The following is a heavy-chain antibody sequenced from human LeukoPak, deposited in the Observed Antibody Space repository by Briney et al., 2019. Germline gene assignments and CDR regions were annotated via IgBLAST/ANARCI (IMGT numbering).Heavy chain of an antibody. CDR2: INPNSGGT. D-gene: IGHD6-13*01. CDR3: ARDTRDSSSWSVDY. Sequence: PGGSLRLSCAASGFTFSSYAMHWVRQAPGQGLEWMGWINPNSGGTNYAQKFQGRVTMTRDTSISTAYMELSRLRSDDTAVYYCARDTRDSSSWSVDYWGQGTLVTVSS. CDR1: GFTFSSYA. V-gene: IGHV1-2*02. J-gene: IGHJ4*02.